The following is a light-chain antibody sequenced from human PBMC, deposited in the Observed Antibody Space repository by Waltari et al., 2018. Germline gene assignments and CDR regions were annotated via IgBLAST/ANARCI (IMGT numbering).Light chain of an antibody. V-gene: IGKV1-5*03. CDR1: QSGNRW. Sequence: DIQMTQSPSTLSASVGDRVTITCRASQSGNRWLAWYQEKPGKAPKLLISKASALQNGVAPRFSGGGSGAEFTLTISKLQPDDSSTYYCQHYEAFPVTFGHGTKVEIK. CDR2: KAS. CDR3: QHYEAFPVT. J-gene: IGKJ1*01.